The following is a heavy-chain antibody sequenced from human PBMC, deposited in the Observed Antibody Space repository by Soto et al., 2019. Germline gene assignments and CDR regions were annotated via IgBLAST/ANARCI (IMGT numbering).Heavy chain of an antibody. CDR3: AALGRDIVVVPAAIGLGGYYYYMDV. CDR2: INHSGST. CDR1: GGSFSGYY. D-gene: IGHD2-2*01. J-gene: IGHJ6*03. Sequence: SETLSLTCAVYGGSFSGYYWSWIRQPPGKGLEWIGEINHSGSTNYNPSLKSRVTISVDTSKNQFSLKLSSVTAADTAVYYCAALGRDIVVVPAAIGLGGYYYYMDVWGKGTTVTVSS. V-gene: IGHV4-34*01.